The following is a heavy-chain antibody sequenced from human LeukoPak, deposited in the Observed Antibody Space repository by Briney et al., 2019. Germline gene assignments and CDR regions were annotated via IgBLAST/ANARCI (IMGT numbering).Heavy chain of an antibody. J-gene: IGHJ4*02. CDR3: TTGPGGKDDD. V-gene: IGHV1-24*01. CDR2: FDPEDGET. D-gene: IGHD3-16*01. CDR1: GYTLTELS. Sequence: WASVKVSCKVSGYTLTELSMHWVRQAPGKGLEWMGGFDPEDGETIYAQKFQGRVTMTEDTSTATAYMELSSLRSEDTAVYYCTTGPGGKDDDWGQGTLVTVSS.